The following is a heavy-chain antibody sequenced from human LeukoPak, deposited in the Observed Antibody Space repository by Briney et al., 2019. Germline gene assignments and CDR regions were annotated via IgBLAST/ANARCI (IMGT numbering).Heavy chain of an antibody. CDR3: ARHENYYDSSGYYSGSFDY. Sequence: SETLSLTCTVSGYSISSGYYWGWIRQPPGKGLEWIGSIYHSGSTYYNPSLKSRVTISVDTSKNQFSLKLRSVTAADTAVYYCARHENYYDSSGYYSGSFDYWGQGTLVTVSS. D-gene: IGHD3-22*01. V-gene: IGHV4-38-2*02. CDR1: GYSISSGYY. CDR2: IYHSGST. J-gene: IGHJ4*02.